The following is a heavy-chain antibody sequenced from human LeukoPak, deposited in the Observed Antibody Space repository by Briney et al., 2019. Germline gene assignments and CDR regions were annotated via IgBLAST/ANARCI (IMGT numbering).Heavy chain of an antibody. J-gene: IGHJ4*02. CDR1: GGSFSGYY. D-gene: IGHD3-22*01. V-gene: IGHV4-34*01. CDR2: INHSGST. Sequence: SETLSLTCAVYGGSFSGYYWSWLRQPPGKGLEWLGEINHSGSTNYNPSLKSRVTISVDTSKNQFSLKLSSVTAADTAVYYCASTYYYDSSGYHLFDYWGQGTLVTVSS. CDR3: ASTYYYDSSGYHLFDY.